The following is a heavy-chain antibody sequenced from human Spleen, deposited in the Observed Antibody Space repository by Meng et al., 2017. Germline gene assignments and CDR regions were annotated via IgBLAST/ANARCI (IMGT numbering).Heavy chain of an antibody. Sequence: EVLLVESGGGLVRPGGSLRLSCAASGFTFSNAWMSWVRQAPGRGLEWVACIKSKTDGETPDYAAPVKGRFTISRDDSKNTLYLQMHSLKTEDTAVYYCNWNDFGDYWGQGALVTVSS. D-gene: IGHD1-1*01. CDR2: IKSKTDGETP. V-gene: IGHV3-15*01. CDR1: GFTFSNAW. J-gene: IGHJ4*02. CDR3: NWNDFGDY.